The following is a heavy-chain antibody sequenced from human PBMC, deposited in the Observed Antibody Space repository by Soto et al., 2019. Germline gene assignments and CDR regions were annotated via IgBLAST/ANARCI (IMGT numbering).Heavy chain of an antibody. CDR3: TRELSGWYPIDY. Sequence: ASVKVSCKASGYTSTSYAMHWVRQAPGQRLEWMGWINAGNGNTKYSQKFQGRVTMTRDTSTSTAYMELRSLRSDDTAVYYCTRELSGWYPIDYWGQGTLVTVSS. D-gene: IGHD6-19*01. J-gene: IGHJ4*02. CDR2: INAGNGNT. V-gene: IGHV1-3*01. CDR1: GYTSTSYA.